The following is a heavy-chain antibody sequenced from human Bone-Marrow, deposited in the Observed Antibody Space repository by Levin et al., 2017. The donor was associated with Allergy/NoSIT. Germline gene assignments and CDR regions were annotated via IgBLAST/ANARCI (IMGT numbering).Heavy chain of an antibody. V-gene: IGHV3-7*01. CDR3: ARHASYHFDY. CDR1: GFTFNIYW. Sequence: PGGSLRLSCEASGFTFNIYWMTWVRQAPGKGLEWVANVKEDGSETYNVDSVKGRFTISRDNAKNSVYLQMGGLRAEDTAVYYCARHASYHFDYWGQGTLVTVSS. CDR2: VKEDGSET. D-gene: IGHD2-2*01. J-gene: IGHJ4*02.